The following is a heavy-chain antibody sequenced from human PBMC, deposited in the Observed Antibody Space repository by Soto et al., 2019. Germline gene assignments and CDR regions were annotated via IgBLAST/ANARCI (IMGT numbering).Heavy chain of an antibody. V-gene: IGHV3-30*18. Sequence: GSLRLSCAASVFTFSSYGMHWVRQAPGKGLEWVAVISYDGSNKYYADSVKGRFTISRDNSKNTLYLQMNSLRAEDTAVYYCAKDQVYDSSGYSDYYYYGMDVWGQGTTVTVSS. CDR3: AKDQVYDSSGYSDYYYYGMDV. CDR2: ISYDGSNK. D-gene: IGHD3-22*01. CDR1: VFTFSSYG. J-gene: IGHJ6*02.